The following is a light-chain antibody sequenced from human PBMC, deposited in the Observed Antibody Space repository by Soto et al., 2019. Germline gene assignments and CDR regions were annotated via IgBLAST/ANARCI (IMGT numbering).Light chain of an antibody. CDR3: SSYAGSNNLYV. CDR1: SSDVGGYNY. J-gene: IGLJ1*01. V-gene: IGLV2-8*01. Sequence: QSALTQPPSASGSPGQSVTISCTGTSSDVGGYNYVSWYQQHPGKAPKLMIYEVSKRPSGVPDRFSGSKSGNTASLTVSWLKAEDEADYYCSSYAGSNNLYVFGSGTKLTVL. CDR2: EVS.